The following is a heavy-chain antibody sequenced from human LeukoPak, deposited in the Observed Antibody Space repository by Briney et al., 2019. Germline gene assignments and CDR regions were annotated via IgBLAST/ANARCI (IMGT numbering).Heavy chain of an antibody. D-gene: IGHD6-19*01. J-gene: IGHJ3*02. CDR2: IYSGGST. CDR1: GFTVSSNY. CDR3: AREGAGTVNAFDI. Sequence: GGSLRLSCAASGFTVSSNYMSWVRQAPGKGLEWVSVIYSGGSTYYADSVKGRFTISRDNSKNTLYLQMNSLRAEDTAVYYCAREGAGTVNAFDIWGQGTMVTASS. V-gene: IGHV3-53*01.